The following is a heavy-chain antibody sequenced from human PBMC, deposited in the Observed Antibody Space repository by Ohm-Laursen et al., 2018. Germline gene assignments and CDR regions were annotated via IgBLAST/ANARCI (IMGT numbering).Heavy chain of an antibody. D-gene: IGHD5-24*01. CDR2: ISGSGASS. CDR3: AKRGDGYNGRGAFDI. Sequence: SLRLSCAASGFTFSDHYMDWVRQAPGKSLECISTISGSGASSHYADSVKGRFTISRDNSKNTLYLQMNGLRAEDTAVYYCAKRGDGYNGRGAFDIWGQGTMVTVSS. V-gene: IGHV3-23*01. CDR1: GFTFSDHY. J-gene: IGHJ3*02.